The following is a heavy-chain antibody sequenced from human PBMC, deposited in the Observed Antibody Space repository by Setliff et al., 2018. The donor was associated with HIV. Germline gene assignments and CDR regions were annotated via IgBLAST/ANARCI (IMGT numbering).Heavy chain of an antibody. D-gene: IGHD2-21*01. CDR2: IYYSGSA. V-gene: IGHV4-4*01. CDR1: GGSISSSNW. CDR3: ARVGLAYSGDMDV. Sequence: LSLTCAVSGGSISSSNWWSWVRQPPGKGLEWIGYIYYSGSAYYNPSLKSRVTISIDTSKNQFSLKLSSVTAADTAVHFCARVGLAYSGDMDVWGKGTTVTVSS. J-gene: IGHJ6*03.